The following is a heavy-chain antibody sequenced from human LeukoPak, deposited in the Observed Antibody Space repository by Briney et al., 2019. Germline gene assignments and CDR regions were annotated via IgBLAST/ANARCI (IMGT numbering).Heavy chain of an antibody. CDR1: GFTFSSYE. Sequence: GGSLRLSCAASGFTFSSYEMNWVRQAPGKGLEWVSYISSSGSTIHYADSVKGRFTISRDNAKNSLYLQMNSLKAEDTAVYYCARALTDYYGSENLDPWGQGTLVTVSS. V-gene: IGHV3-48*03. D-gene: IGHD3-10*01. CDR2: ISSSGSTI. J-gene: IGHJ5*02. CDR3: ARALTDYYGSENLDP.